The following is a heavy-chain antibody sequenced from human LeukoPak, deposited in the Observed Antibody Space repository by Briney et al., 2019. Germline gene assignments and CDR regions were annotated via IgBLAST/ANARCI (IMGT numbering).Heavy chain of an antibody. CDR1: GYTSTSYY. V-gene: IGHV1-46*01. CDR3: ARGMLGSYESSGYYALGV. Sequence: GASVKVSCKASGYTSTSYYMHWVRQAPGQGLEWMGIINPSGGSTSYAQKFQGRVTMTRDTSTSTVYVELSSLRSEDTAVYYCARGMLGSYESSGYYALGVWGQGTTVTVSS. CDR2: INPSGGST. J-gene: IGHJ3*01. D-gene: IGHD3-22*01.